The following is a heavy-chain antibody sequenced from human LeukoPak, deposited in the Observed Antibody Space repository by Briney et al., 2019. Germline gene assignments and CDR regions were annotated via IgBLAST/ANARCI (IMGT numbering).Heavy chain of an antibody. Sequence: SETLSLTCTVSGGSISSYYWSWIRQPPGKGLEWIGYIYYSGSTNYNPSHKSRVTISVDTSKNQFSLKLSSVTAADTAVYYCARGGSGSYYNPPYYYGMDVWGQGTTVTVSS. CDR2: IYYSGST. D-gene: IGHD3-10*01. CDR1: GGSISSYY. CDR3: ARGGSGSYYNPPYYYGMDV. J-gene: IGHJ6*02. V-gene: IGHV4-59*01.